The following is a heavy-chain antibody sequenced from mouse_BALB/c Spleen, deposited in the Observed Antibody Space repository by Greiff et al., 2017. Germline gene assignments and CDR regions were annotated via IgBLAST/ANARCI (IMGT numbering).Heavy chain of an antibody. J-gene: IGHJ3*01. Sequence: QVQLKESGAELVRPGASVTLSCKASGYTFTDYEMHWVKQTPVHGLEWIGAIDPETGGTAYNQKFKGKATLTADKSSSTAYMELRSLTSEDSAVYYCTRRITTATWGFAYWGQGTLVTVSA. CDR3: TRRITTATWGFAY. D-gene: IGHD1-2*01. CDR2: IDPETGGT. V-gene: IGHV1-15*01. CDR1: GYTFTDYE.